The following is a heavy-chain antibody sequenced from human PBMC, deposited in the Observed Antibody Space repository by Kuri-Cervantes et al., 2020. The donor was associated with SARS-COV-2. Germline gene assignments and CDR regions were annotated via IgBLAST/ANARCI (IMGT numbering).Heavy chain of an antibody. V-gene: IGHV4-59*01. CDR2: IYYSGST. CDR1: GGSISSYY. Sequence: SEPLSPTCTVSGGSISSYYWTWIRQPPGKGLEWIGYIYYSGSTNYNPSLKSRITISVDMSKNQFSLKLSSVTAADTAVYYCARGGYGDYLSWGQGTLVTVSS. D-gene: IGHD4-17*01. J-gene: IGHJ5*02. CDR3: ARGGYGDYLS.